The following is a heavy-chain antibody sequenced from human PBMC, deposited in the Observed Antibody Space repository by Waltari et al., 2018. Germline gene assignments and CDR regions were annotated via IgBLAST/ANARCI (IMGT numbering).Heavy chain of an antibody. J-gene: IGHJ4*02. CDR1: GFTFRSYA. V-gene: IGHV3-30*01. D-gene: IGHD6-13*01. CDR3: AREPYSSSWSIDY. Sequence: QVQLVESGGGVVQPGRSLRLSCAASGFTFRSYAMHWVRQAPGKGLEWVAVISYDGSNKYYADSVKGRFTISRDNSKNTLYLQMNSLRAEDTAVYYCAREPYSSSWSIDYWGQGTLVTVSS. CDR2: ISYDGSNK.